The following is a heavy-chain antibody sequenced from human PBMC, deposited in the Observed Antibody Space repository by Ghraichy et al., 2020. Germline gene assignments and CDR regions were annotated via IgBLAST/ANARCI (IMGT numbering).Heavy chain of an antibody. CDR1: GFTFSSYA. V-gene: IGHV3-64D*06. J-gene: IGHJ4*02. CDR2: ISNNGGST. D-gene: IGHD3-3*01. Sequence: GGSLRLSCSASGFTFSSYAMHWVRQAPGKGLEYVSGISNNGGSTYYVDSVKGSFTISRDNSKNTLYLQMSSLRAEDTAVYYCVKSPNQDFWCGYYTGWFFDNWGQGTLVTVSS. CDR3: VKSPNQDFWCGYYTGWFFDN.